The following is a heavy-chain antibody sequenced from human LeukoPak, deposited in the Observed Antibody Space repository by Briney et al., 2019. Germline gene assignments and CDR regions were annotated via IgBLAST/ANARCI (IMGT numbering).Heavy chain of an antibody. Sequence: SVKVSCKASGGTFSSYAISWVRQAPGQGLEWMGGIIPIFGTANYAQKFQGRVTITADDSTSTAYMELSSLRSEDTAVYYCARLIYDSSGYYSPFAFDIWGQGTMVTVSS. CDR3: ARLIYDSSGYYSPFAFDI. V-gene: IGHV1-69*13. D-gene: IGHD3-22*01. J-gene: IGHJ3*02. CDR2: IIPIFGTA. CDR1: GGTFSSYA.